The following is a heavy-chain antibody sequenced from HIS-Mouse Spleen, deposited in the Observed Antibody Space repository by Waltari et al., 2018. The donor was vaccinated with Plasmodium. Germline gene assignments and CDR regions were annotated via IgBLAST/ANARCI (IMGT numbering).Heavy chain of an antibody. CDR3: ARDETVRGRSGYVDY. CDR1: GGSISSSSYY. D-gene: IGHD3-3*01. V-gene: IGHV4-39*07. Sequence: QLQLQESGPGLVKPSETLSLTCTVSGGSISSSSYYWGWIRQPPGKGLEWIGSIYYSGSTYYNPSLKSRVTISVDTSKNQFSLKLSSVTAADTAVYYCARDETVRGRSGYVDYWGQGTLVTVSS. CDR2: IYYSGST. J-gene: IGHJ4*02.